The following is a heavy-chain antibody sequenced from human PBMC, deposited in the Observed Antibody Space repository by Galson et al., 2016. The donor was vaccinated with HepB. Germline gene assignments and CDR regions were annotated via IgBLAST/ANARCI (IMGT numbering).Heavy chain of an antibody. Sequence: SLRLSCAASGFSFSSFWMSWVRQTPGKGLEWVATINQDGSDKYYVDSVKGRFTISRDNAENSLYLQMNSLRAGDTAVYYCASDRRYSSWSFWGQGTLVTVAS. V-gene: IGHV3-7*03. CDR2: INQDGSDK. D-gene: IGHD6-13*01. J-gene: IGHJ4*02. CDR3: ASDRRYSSWSF. CDR1: GFSFSSFW.